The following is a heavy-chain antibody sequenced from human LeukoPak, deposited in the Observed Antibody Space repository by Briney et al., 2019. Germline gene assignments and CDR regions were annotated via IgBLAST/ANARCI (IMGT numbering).Heavy chain of an antibody. D-gene: IGHD1-26*01. CDR1: GFTFSSYW. Sequence: GGSLRLSCAASGFTFSSYWMHWVRQAPGKGLEWVSSISSSSSYIYYADSVKGRFTISRDNVKNSLYLQMNSLRAEDTAVYYCARARGGAFDYWGQGSLVTVSS. J-gene: IGHJ4*02. V-gene: IGHV3-21*01. CDR3: ARARGGAFDY. CDR2: ISSSSSYI.